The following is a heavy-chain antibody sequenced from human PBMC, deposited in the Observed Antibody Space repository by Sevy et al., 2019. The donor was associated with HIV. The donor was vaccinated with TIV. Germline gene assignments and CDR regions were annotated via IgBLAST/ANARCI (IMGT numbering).Heavy chain of an antibody. V-gene: IGHV3-21*01. CDR3: ARDGERDYSNYDGGMDV. CDR2: ISSSSSYI. J-gene: IGHJ6*02. D-gene: IGHD4-4*01. CDR1: GFTFSSYS. Sequence: GGSLRLSCAASGFTFSSYSMNWVRQAPGKGLEWVSSISSSSSYIYYADSVKGRFTISRDNAKNSLYLQMNSLRAEDTAVYYCARDGERDYSNYDGGMDVWGQGTTVTVSS.